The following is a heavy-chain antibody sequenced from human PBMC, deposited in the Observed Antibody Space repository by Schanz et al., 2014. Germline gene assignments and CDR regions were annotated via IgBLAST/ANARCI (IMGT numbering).Heavy chain of an antibody. CDR2: ISSGGGST. D-gene: IGHD1-26*01. V-gene: IGHV3-23*04. Sequence: EVQLAESGGGLVQPGGSLRLSCAASGFTFSTHAMHWVRQAPGKGLEWVSSISSGGGSTYYADSVKGRFTISRDNSKNTLFLQMNSLRAEDTAVYYCARDHTTESYYSAGPPIDYWGQGTLLTVSS. J-gene: IGHJ4*02. CDR1: GFTFSTHA. CDR3: ARDHTTESYYSAGPPIDY.